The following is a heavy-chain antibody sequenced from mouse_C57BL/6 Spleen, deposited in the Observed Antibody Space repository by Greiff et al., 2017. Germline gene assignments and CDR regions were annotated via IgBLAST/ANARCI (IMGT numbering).Heavy chain of an antibody. CDR2: INYDGSST. CDR1: GFTFSDYY. J-gene: IGHJ2*01. CDR3: ARATWYFDY. Sequence: LVESEGGLVQPGSSMKLSCTASGFTFSDYYMAWVRQVPEKGLEWVANINYDGSSTYYLDSLKSRFIISRDNAKNILYLQMSSLKSEDTATYYCARATWYFDYWGQGTTLTVSS. V-gene: IGHV5-16*01.